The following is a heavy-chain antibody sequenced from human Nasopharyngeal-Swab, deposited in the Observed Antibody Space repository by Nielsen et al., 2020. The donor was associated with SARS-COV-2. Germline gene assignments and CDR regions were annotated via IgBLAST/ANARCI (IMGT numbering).Heavy chain of an antibody. V-gene: IGHV1-24*01. CDR2: FDPEDGET. CDR1: GYTLTELS. D-gene: IGHD2-2*01. Sequence: ASVKVSCKVSGYTLTELSMHWVRKAPGKGLEWMGGFDPEDGETIYAQKFQGRVTMTEDTSTDTAYMELSSLRSEDTAVYYCATSAPYCSITSCSYWFDPWGQGTLVTFSS. CDR3: ATSAPYCSITSCSYWFDP. J-gene: IGHJ5*02.